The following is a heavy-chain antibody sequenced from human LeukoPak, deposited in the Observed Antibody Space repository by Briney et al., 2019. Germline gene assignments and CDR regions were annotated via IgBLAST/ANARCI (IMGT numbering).Heavy chain of an antibody. CDR3: ARSDAKYCTNGVCYRHFDY. CDR1: GYTFTSYG. CDR2: ISAYNGNT. D-gene: IGHD2-8*01. Sequence: ASVKASCKASGYTFTSYGISWVRQAPGQGLEWMGWISAYNGNTNYAQKLQGRVTMTTDTSTSTAYMELRSLRSDDTAVYYCARSDAKYCTNGVCYRHFDYWGQGTLVTVSS. V-gene: IGHV1-18*01. J-gene: IGHJ4*02.